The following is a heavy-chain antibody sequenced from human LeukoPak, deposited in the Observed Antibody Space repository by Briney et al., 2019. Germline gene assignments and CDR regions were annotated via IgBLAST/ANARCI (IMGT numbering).Heavy chain of an antibody. J-gene: IGHJ6*02. Sequence: GGSLRLSCAASGFTFSSYSMNCGRQAPGKGLEWVSSISSSSSYIYYADSVKGRFTISGDNAKNSLYLQMNSLRAEDTAVYYCARDSGLLSPTGYYYYGMVVWGQGTTVTVSS. CDR3: ARDSGLLSPTGYYYYGMVV. V-gene: IGHV3-21*01. D-gene: IGHD4-17*01. CDR2: ISSSSSYI. CDR1: GFTFSSYS.